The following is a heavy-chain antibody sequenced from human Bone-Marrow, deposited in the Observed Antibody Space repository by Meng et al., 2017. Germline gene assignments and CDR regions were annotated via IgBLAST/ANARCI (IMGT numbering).Heavy chain of an antibody. CDR3: AKYSYGLGDYFDY. J-gene: IGHJ4*02. D-gene: IGHD3-10*01. CDR1: GFTFSSYA. Sequence: GESLKISCAASGFTFSSYAMSWVRHAPGKGLEWVSALSGGGFTTYYADSVKGRFTISRHTSKNTLYLQMNSLRAEDTALYYCAKYSYGLGDYFDYWGRGALVTVSS. V-gene: IGHV3-23*01. CDR2: LSGGGFTT.